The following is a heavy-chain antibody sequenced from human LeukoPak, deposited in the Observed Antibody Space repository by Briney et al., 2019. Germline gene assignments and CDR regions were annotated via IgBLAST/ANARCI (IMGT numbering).Heavy chain of an antibody. V-gene: IGHV3-48*03. Sequence: GGSLRLSCAASGFTFSSYEMNWVRQAPGKGLEWVSYISSSGSTKYYADSVKGRFTISRDNAKNSLYLQMNSLRAEDTAVYYCAREPRDYYDSSGYYYYYYYMDVWGKGTTVTISS. CDR3: AREPRDYYDSSGYYYYYYYMDV. CDR2: ISSSGSTK. D-gene: IGHD3-22*01. J-gene: IGHJ6*03. CDR1: GFTFSSYE.